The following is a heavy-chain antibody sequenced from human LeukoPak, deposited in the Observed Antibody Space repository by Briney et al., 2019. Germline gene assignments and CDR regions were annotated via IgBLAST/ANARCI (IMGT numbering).Heavy chain of an antibody. J-gene: IGHJ4*02. Sequence: GGSLRLSCAASGFTFSNYYMYWVRQAPGKGLVWVSRISGDGSITTYADSVKGRFTISRDNAKNTLYLQMNSLTAEDTAVYYCAKYGRSTWFYLDSWGQGTLVTVSS. CDR3: AKYGRSTWFYLDS. V-gene: IGHV3-74*01. CDR2: ISGDGSIT. D-gene: IGHD6-13*01. CDR1: GFTFSNYY.